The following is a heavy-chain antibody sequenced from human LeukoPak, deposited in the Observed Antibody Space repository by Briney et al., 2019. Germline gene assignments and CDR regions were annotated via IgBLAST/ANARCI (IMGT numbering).Heavy chain of an antibody. CDR3: ARDPGGYSYGYYFDN. V-gene: IGHV3-11*05. Sequence: GRFTISRDNAKESLYLQMSSLRAEDTAVYYCARDPGGYSYGYYFDNWGQGTTVTVSS. D-gene: IGHD5-18*01. J-gene: IGHJ4*02.